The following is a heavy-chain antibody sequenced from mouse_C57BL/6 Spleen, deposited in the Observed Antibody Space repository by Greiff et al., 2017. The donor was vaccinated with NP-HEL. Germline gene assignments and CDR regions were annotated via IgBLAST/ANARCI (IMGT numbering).Heavy chain of an antibody. CDR1: GYTFTSYW. D-gene: IGHD1-1*01. CDR3: ARHTTVVDWYFDV. Sequence: QVQLQQPGAELVKPGASVKLSCKASGYTFTSYWMQWVKQRPGQGLEWIGEIDPSDSYTNYNQKFKGKATLTVDTSSSTAYMQLSSLTSEDSAVYYCARHTTVVDWYFDVWGTGTTVTVSS. V-gene: IGHV1-50*01. CDR2: IDPSDSYT. J-gene: IGHJ1*03.